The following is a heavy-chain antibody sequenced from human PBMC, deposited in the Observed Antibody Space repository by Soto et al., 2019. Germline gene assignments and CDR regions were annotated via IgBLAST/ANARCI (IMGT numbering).Heavy chain of an antibody. J-gene: IGHJ4*02. D-gene: IGHD3-16*01. V-gene: IGHV3-21*01. CDR3: ARGSDYIWGSYTRYYFDY. Sequence: GSLRLSCAASGFTFSSYSMNWVRQAPGKGLEWVSSISSSSSYIYYADSVKGRFTISRDNAKNSLYLQMNSLRAEDTAVYYCARGSDYIWGSYTRYYFDYWGQGTLVTVSA. CDR1: GFTFSSYS. CDR2: ISSSSSYI.